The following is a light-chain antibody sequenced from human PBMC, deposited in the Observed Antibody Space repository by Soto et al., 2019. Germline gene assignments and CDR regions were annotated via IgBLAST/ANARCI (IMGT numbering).Light chain of an antibody. Sequence: EIVLTQSPGTLSLSPGERATLSCRASESVSSSSLAWYQQKPGQAPRLLIYGASTRATGFPARFSGSGSGTEFTLTISSLQSEDFAVYYCQQYNNWPPTWTFGQGTKVDIK. V-gene: IGKV3-15*01. CDR2: GAS. J-gene: IGKJ1*01. CDR3: QQYNNWPPTWT. CDR1: ESVSSS.